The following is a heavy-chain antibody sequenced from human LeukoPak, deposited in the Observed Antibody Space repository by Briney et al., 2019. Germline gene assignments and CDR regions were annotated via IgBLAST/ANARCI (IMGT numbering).Heavy chain of an antibody. V-gene: IGHV3-30-3*01. CDR3: ARVFAGYSPGTYSSRPH. J-gene: IGHJ4*02. CDR2: ISYDGSNK. CDR1: GFTFSSYA. Sequence: HPGGPLRLSCAASGFTFSSYAMHWVRQAPGKGLEWVAVISYDGSNKYYADSVKGRFTISRDNSKNTLYLQMNSLRAEDTAVYHCARVFAGYSPGTYSSRPHWGQGTLVTVSS. D-gene: IGHD6-13*01.